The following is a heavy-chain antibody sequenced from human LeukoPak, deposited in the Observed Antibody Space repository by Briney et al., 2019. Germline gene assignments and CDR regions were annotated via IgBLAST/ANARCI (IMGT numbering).Heavy chain of an antibody. CDR3: ARDEVSSSSRYYYYGMDV. CDR2: ISYDGSNK. CDR1: GFTFSSYA. D-gene: IGHD6-13*01. V-gene: IGHV3-30-3*01. J-gene: IGHJ6*02. Sequence: PGGSLRLSCAASGFTFSSYAMHWVRQAPGKGLEWVAVISYDGSNKYYADSVEGRFTISRDNSKNTLYLQMNSLRAEDTAVYYCARDEVSSSSRYYYYGMDVWGQGTTVTVSS.